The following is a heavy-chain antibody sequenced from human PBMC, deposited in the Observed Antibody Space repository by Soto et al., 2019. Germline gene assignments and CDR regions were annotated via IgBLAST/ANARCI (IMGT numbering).Heavy chain of an antibody. CDR1: GDSISGGASF. V-gene: IGHV4-31*03. CDR3: AKLSCTSSTCYFPGWFGP. Sequence: TSETLSLTCTVSGDSISGGASFWSWIRQPPGKGPEWIANVYYSGSSYYNPSLKSRLTISVDTTKNQFSLQLKSMTAADTAVYYCAKLSCTSSTCYFPGWFGPWGQGTLVTVSS. J-gene: IGHJ5*02. CDR2: VYYSGSS. D-gene: IGHD2-2*01.